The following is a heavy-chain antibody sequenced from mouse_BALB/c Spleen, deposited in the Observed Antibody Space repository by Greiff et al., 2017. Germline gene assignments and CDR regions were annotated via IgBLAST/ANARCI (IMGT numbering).Heavy chain of an antibody. CDR2: ISNGGGST. CDR1: GFTFSSYT. J-gene: IGHJ4*01. D-gene: IGHD2-4*01. Sequence: DVMLVESGGGLVQPGGSLKLSCAASGFTFSSYTMSWVRQTPEKRLEWVAYISNGGGSTYYPDTVKGRFTISRDNAKNTLYLQMSSLKSEDTAMYYCARLMITTNAMDYWGQGTSVTVSS. CDR3: ARLMITTNAMDY. V-gene: IGHV5-12-2*01.